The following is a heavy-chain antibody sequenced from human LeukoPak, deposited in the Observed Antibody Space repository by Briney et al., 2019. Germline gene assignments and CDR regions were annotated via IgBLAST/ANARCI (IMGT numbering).Heavy chain of an antibody. Sequence: PGRSLRLSCAASGFTFSSYAMHWVRQAPGKGLEWVAVISYDGSNKYYADSVKGRFTISRDNSKNTLYLQMNSLRAGDTAVYYCGRDHVGADYWGQGTLVTVSS. CDR3: GRDHVGADY. D-gene: IGHD1-26*01. V-gene: IGHV3-30*04. J-gene: IGHJ4*02. CDR1: GFTFSSYA. CDR2: ISYDGSNK.